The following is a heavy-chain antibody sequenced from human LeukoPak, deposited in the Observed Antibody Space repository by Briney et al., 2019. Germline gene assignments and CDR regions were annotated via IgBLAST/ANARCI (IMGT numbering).Heavy chain of an antibody. V-gene: IGHV3-30-3*01. D-gene: IGHD3-16*01. CDR1: GFTFSTYT. CDR3: AREELGSSLGFDP. CDR2: VTFDGNGK. J-gene: IGHJ5*02. Sequence: GGSLRLSCAASGFTFSTYTMHWVRHAPGKGLEWVAVVTFDGNGKYYANSVKGRFTISRDNSKNTMYVQTNSLRVEDTSVYYCAREELGSSLGFDPWGQGTLVTVSS.